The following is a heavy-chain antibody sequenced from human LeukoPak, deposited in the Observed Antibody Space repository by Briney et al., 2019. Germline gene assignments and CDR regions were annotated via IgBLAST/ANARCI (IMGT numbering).Heavy chain of an antibody. Sequence: GASVKVSCKASGYTFTSYDINWVRQAPGQGLEWMGWLNPNSGGTYYAQRFQGRVTVTRDTSISTAYMELSRLRSDDTAVYYCARAAWFGELADSLDYWGQGTLVTVSS. D-gene: IGHD3-10*01. CDR1: GYTFTSYD. CDR3: ARAAWFGELADSLDY. V-gene: IGHV1-2*02. CDR2: LNPNSGGT. J-gene: IGHJ4*02.